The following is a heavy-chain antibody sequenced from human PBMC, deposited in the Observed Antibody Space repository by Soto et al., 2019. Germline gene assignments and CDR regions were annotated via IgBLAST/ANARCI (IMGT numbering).Heavy chain of an antibody. CDR1: GGTFSSYA. CDR2: IIPIFGTA. V-gene: IGHV1-69*13. D-gene: IGHD2-15*01. J-gene: IGHJ6*02. CDR3: ARVVVVAATGAYYYYGMDV. Sequence: SVKVSCKASGGTFSSYAISWVRQAPGQGLEWVGGIIPIFGTANYAQKFQGRVTITADESTSTAYMELSSLRSEDTAVYYCARVVVVAATGAYYYYGMDVWGQGTTVTVSS.